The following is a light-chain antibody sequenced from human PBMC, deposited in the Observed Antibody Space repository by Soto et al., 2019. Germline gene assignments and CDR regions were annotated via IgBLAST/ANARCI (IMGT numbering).Light chain of an antibody. V-gene: IGLV2-14*03. CDR3: SSFTSKSTLI. Sequence: QSVLTQPASVSGSPGQSITISCAGTMRDIGAYNLVSWYQQHPGKAPRLIFYEVRNRPSVIPLRFSASESGNTASLTISGLQAEDEANYYCSSFTSKSTLIFGGGTKVTVL. CDR1: MRDIGAYNL. J-gene: IGLJ2*01. CDR2: EVR.